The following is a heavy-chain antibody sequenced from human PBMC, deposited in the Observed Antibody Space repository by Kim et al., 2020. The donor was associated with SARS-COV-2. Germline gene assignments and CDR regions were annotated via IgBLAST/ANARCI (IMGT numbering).Heavy chain of an antibody. CDR3: ARGKPTYDFWSGYQNWFDP. J-gene: IGHJ5*02. V-gene: IGHV4-4*02. CDR2: IYHSGST. D-gene: IGHD3-3*01. CDR1: GGSISSSNW. Sequence: SETLSLTCAVSGGSISSSNWWSWVRHPPGKGLEWIGEIYHSGSTNYNPSLKSRVTISVDKSKNQFSLKLSSVTAADTAVYYCARGKPTYDFWSGYQNWFDPWGQGTLVTVSS.